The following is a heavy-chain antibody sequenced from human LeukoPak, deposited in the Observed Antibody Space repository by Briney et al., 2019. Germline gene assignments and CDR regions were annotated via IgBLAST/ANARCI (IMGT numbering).Heavy chain of an antibody. J-gene: IGHJ4*02. CDR1: GFTFSSYW. Sequence: GGSLRLSCAASGFTFSSYWMSWVRQAPGKGLEWVANIKQDGSEKYYVDSVKGRFTISRDNAKTSLYLQMNSLRAEDTAVYYCARHLSGITGYTYGRGIDYWGQGTLVTVSS. CDR2: IKQDGSEK. V-gene: IGHV3-7*01. CDR3: ARHLSGITGYTYGRGIDY. D-gene: IGHD5-18*01.